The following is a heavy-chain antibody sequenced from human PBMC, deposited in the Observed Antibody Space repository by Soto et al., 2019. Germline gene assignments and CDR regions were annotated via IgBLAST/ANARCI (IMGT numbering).Heavy chain of an antibody. V-gene: IGHV4-31*03. J-gene: IGHJ3*02. CDR2: IYYSGST. Sequence: QVQLQESDAGLVKASQTLSLTCTVSGGSVSSGAYYWTWIRQRPGKGLEWIGYIYYSGSTYYSPSLKSRLSISLDTCKNQLSLRLSSVTAADTAMYYCARARLRAVYAFDIWGQGTMVTVSS. D-gene: IGHD5-12*01. CDR3: ARARLRAVYAFDI. CDR1: GGSVSSGAYY.